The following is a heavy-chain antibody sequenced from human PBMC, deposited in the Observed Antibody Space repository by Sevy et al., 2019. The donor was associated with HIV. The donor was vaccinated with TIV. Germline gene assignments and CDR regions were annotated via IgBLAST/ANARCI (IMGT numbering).Heavy chain of an antibody. CDR1: GFTFSYSG. V-gene: IGHV3-30*02. J-gene: IGHJ4*02. CDR3: AKNTAAVGVGGFDY. D-gene: IGHD2-8*01. CDR2: IQFDGSSQ. Sequence: GGSLRLSCGASGFTFSYSGMHWVRQAPGKGLEWVAFIQFDGSSQYYADSVKGRFTIVRDNSKKTLYLEMNSQTTDDTAVYYCAKNTAAVGVGGFDYWGQRALVTVSS.